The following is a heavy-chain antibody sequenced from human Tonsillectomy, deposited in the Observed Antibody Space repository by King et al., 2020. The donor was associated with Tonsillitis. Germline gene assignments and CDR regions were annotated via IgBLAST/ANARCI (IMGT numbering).Heavy chain of an antibody. CDR3: AKGPDSGWYPFGMDG. CDR2: ISWNSGSI. Sequence: VQLVESGGGLVQPGRSLRLSCAASGFTFDDYAMHWVRQAPGKGLEWVSGISWNSGSIGYADSVKGRFTISRDNAKNSLYLQMNSLRAEDTALYYCAKGPDSGWYPFGMDGWGQGTTVTVSS. J-gene: IGHJ6*02. CDR1: GFTFDDYA. D-gene: IGHD6-19*01. V-gene: IGHV3-9*01.